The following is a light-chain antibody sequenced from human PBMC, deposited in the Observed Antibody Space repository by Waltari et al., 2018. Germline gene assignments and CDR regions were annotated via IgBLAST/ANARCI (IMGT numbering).Light chain of an antibody. V-gene: IGLV2-14*03. CDR2: DVS. CDR3: SSYTTSGTL. CDR1: TSDVGGYDY. Sequence: QSALTQPASVSGSPGQSIAISCTGTTSDVGGYDYVSWYQQHPGKAPKLMIYDVSNRPSGFSNRCPCSKSGTTASLTISGLQAEDEADYYCSSYTTSGTLFGPGTKVTVI. J-gene: IGLJ1*01.